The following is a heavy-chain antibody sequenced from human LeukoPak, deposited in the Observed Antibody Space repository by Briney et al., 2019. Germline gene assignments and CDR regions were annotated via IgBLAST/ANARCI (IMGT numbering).Heavy chain of an antibody. CDR1: GGTFSSYA. Sequence: GSSVKVSCKASGGTFSSYAISWVRQAPGQGLEWMGGIIPIFGTANYAQKFQGRVTITADESTSTAYMELSSLRSEDTAVYYCATRVGDDYGDYGSHWFDPWGQGTLVTASS. J-gene: IGHJ5*02. D-gene: IGHD4-17*01. CDR3: ATRVGDDYGDYGSHWFDP. CDR2: IIPIFGTA. V-gene: IGHV1-69*01.